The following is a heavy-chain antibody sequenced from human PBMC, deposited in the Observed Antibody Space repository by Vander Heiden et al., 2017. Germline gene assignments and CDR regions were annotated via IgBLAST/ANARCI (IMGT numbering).Heavy chain of an antibody. Sequence: EVQLLESGGDLVQPGGSLRLSCAASGSTFGSYAMSWVRQAPGKGLEWVSGISGSGGSTYYADSVKGRFTISRDNSKNTLYLQMNSLRAEDTAVYYCAKDPLGGPIVVVTAIDYWGQGTLVTVSS. CDR2: ISGSGGST. CDR3: AKDPLGGPIVVVTAIDY. V-gene: IGHV3-23*01. D-gene: IGHD2-21*02. J-gene: IGHJ4*02. CDR1: GSTFGSYA.